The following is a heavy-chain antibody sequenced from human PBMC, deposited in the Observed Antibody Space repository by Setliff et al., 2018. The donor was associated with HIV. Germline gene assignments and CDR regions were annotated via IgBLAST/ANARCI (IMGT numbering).Heavy chain of an antibody. Sequence: PSETLSLTCTVSGASISSSSYYWAWIRQPPGQGLEWIGSIYYSGSTYYNPSLKSRFTISVATSKTQFSLNLSSVTAADTAVYYCARVTYYYDSSSPLYYFDYWGQGTLVTVSS. V-gene: IGHV4-39*07. D-gene: IGHD3-22*01. CDR1: GASISSSSYY. J-gene: IGHJ4*02. CDR2: IYYSGST. CDR3: ARVTYYYDSSSPLYYFDY.